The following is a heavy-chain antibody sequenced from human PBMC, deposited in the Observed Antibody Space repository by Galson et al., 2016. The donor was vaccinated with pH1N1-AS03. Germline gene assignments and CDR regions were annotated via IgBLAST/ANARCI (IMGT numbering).Heavy chain of an antibody. CDR2: INPSGDNT. CDR3: ARGAFVYVWGSYPLDY. D-gene: IGHD3-16*02. V-gene: IGHV1-46*01. CDR1: GYTFTNCY. Sequence: SVKVSCKASGYTFTNCYMHWVRQAPGQGLEWMGIINPSGDNTTYAQKFQGRVTMTRDTSTSTVYMELSSLRSEDTAVYYCARGAFVYVWGSYPLDYWGQGTLVTVSS. J-gene: IGHJ4*02.